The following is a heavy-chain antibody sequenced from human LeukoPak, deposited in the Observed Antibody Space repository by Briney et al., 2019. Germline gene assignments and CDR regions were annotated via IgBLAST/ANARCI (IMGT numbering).Heavy chain of an antibody. V-gene: IGHV3-9*01. D-gene: IGHD3-10*01. J-gene: IGHJ4*02. CDR2: ISWNSGSI. CDR3: AREYYGD. CDR1: GFTFDDYA. Sequence: HPGGSLRLSCAASGFTFDDYAMHWVRQAPGKGLEWVSGISWNSGSIGYADSVKGRFTISRDNAKNSLYLQMNSLRAEDTAVYYCAREYYGDWGQGTLVTVSS.